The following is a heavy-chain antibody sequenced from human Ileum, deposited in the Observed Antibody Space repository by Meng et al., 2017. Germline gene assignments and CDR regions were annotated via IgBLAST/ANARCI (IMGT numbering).Heavy chain of an antibody. CDR1: GYTFTGYH. J-gene: IGHJ5*02. CDR3: AIINAGGA. V-gene: IGHV1-2*06. Sequence: QVHLVQSGAEVKKPGALGKVSCKASGYTFTGYHMHWVRQAPGQGLEWMGRINPNSGGTIYAQKFQGRVTMTRDTSISTGYMELSRLRSDDTAVYYCAIINAGGAWGQGTLVTVSS. CDR2: INPNSGGT. D-gene: IGHD3-10*01.